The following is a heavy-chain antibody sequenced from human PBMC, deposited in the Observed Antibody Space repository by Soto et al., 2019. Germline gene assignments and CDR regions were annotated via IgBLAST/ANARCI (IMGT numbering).Heavy chain of an antibody. V-gene: IGHV3-21*01. CDR3: ARDFGSYGIAVDY. Sequence: GGSLRLSCAASGFTFSSYSMNWVRQAPGKGLEWVSSISSSSSYIYCADSVKGRFTISRDNAKNSLYLQMNSLRAEDTAVYYCARDFGSYGIAVDYWGQGTLVTVSS. J-gene: IGHJ4*02. D-gene: IGHD5-18*01. CDR1: GFTFSSYS. CDR2: ISSSSSYI.